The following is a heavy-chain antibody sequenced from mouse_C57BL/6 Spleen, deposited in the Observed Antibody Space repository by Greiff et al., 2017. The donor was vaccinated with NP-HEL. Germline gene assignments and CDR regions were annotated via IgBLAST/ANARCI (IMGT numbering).Heavy chain of an antibody. V-gene: IGHV6-6*01. CDR2: IRNKANNHAT. Sequence: EVMLVESGGGLVQPGGSMILSCAASGFTFSDAWMDWVRQSPEKGLELVAEIRNKANNHATSYAASVKGRFTISRDDSKSSVYLQMNSLTAEDTGIYYCTRRGNPYWYFDVWGTGTTVTVSS. J-gene: IGHJ1*03. CDR3: TRRGNPYWYFDV. CDR1: GFTFSDAW. D-gene: IGHD2-1*01.